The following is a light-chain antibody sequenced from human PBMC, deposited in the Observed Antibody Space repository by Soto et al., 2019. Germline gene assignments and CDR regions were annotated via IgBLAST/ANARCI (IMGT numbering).Light chain of an antibody. CDR1: QSVSSN. CDR2: GAS. Sequence: EIVMTQSPATLSVSPGERATLSCRASQSVSSNLAWYQQKPGQAPRLLIYGASTRATGIPARVSGSGSGTEFTLTISSLQSEDLAVYYCQQYNNWPYTFGQGTTLEIK. CDR3: QQYNNWPYT. V-gene: IGKV3-15*01. J-gene: IGKJ2*01.